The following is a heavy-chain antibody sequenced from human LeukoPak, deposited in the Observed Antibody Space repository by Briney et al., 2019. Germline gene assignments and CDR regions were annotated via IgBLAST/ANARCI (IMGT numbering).Heavy chain of an antibody. CDR1: GFTVSSNY. Sequence: PGGSLRLSCAASGFTVSSNYMSWVRQAPGKGLEWVSVIYSGGSTYYADSVKGRFTISRDNSKNTLYLQMNSLRAEDTAVYYCARASYGSYLDYWGQGTLVTVSS. J-gene: IGHJ4*02. D-gene: IGHD1-26*01. V-gene: IGHV3-66*01. CDR2: IYSGGST. CDR3: ARASYGSYLDY.